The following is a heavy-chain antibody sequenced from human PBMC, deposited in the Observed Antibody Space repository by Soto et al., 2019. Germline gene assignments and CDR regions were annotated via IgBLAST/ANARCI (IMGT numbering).Heavy chain of an antibody. D-gene: IGHD3-3*01. Sequence: GGSLRRSCAASVFTVSANYMSWVRQAPGKGLEWVSLIYSGGRTEYADSVKGRFTISRDNSKNTLYLQMNSLRGEDTAVYYCARGRVIFGVVTVFDYCGQGALV. CDR2: IYSGGRT. CDR3: ARGRVIFGVVTVFDY. CDR1: VFTVSANY. V-gene: IGHV3-53*01. J-gene: IGHJ4*02.